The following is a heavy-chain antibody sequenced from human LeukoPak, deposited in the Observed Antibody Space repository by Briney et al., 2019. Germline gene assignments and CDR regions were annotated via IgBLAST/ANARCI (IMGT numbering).Heavy chain of an antibody. D-gene: IGHD3-10*01. J-gene: IGHJ4*02. V-gene: IGHV4-31*03. Sequence: SETLSLTCTVSAGSISSGGYYWSWIRQHPGKGLEWIGYIYYSGSAYYNPSLKSRVTISVDTSENQFSLKLSSVTAADTDVYYCARVNYGSATKEDYWGQGTLVTVSS. CDR3: ARVNYGSATKEDY. CDR2: IYYSGSA. CDR1: AGSISSGGYY.